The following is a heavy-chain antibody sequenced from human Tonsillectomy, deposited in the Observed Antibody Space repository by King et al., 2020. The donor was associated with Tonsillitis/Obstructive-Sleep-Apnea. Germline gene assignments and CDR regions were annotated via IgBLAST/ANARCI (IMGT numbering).Heavy chain of an antibody. Sequence: QLVQSGGGLVQPGGSLRLSGVASGFTFSTYAMTWVRQVPGKGPEWVSGISGNNGGTYYAESCKGRFTISRDNSNNPLYLQMNSLRADDTALYYCAKDFAAVTGDPGSWGQGTLVTVSS. D-gene: IGHD6-19*01. V-gene: IGHV3-23*04. CDR1: GFTFSTYA. CDR2: ISGNNGGT. J-gene: IGHJ5*02. CDR3: AKDFAAVTGDPGS.